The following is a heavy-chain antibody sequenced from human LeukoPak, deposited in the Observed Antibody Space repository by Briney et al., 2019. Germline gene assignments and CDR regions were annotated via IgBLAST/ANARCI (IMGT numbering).Heavy chain of an antibody. CDR3: SKGQTYYYDSSGYLYYFDY. CDR2: ISYDGSNK. CDR1: GFTFSSYG. V-gene: IGHV3-30*18. J-gene: IGHJ4*02. Sequence: GGPLRISCAASGFTFSSYGMHWVRQAPGKGLEWVAVISYDGSNKYYADSVKGRFTISRDNSKNTLYLQMNSLRPEDTAVYYCSKGQTYYYDSSGYLYYFDYWGQGTLVTVSS. D-gene: IGHD3-22*01.